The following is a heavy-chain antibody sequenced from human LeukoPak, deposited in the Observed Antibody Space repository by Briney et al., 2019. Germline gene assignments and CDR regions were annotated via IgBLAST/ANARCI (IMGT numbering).Heavy chain of an antibody. CDR2: ISAYNGNR. Sequence: ASVKVSCKASGYTFTRYGISWVRQAPGQGLEWMGWISAYNGNRNYAQKLQGRVTMTTDTSTSTVYMELRSLRSDDTAVYYCARVLFYSSGNKSNRVDYWGQGTLVTVSS. V-gene: IGHV1-18*01. CDR3: ARVLFYSSGNKSNRVDY. J-gene: IGHJ4*02. CDR1: GYTFTRYG. D-gene: IGHD6-19*01.